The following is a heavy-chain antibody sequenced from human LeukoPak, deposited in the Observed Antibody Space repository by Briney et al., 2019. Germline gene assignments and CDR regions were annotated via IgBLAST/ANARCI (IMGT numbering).Heavy chain of an antibody. Sequence: GGSLRLSCAASGFTFSSYSMNWVRQAPGKGLEWVSSISSSSSYINYADSVKGRFTISRDNAKNSLYLQMNSLRAEDTAVYYCARAEQLGILDYWGQGTLVTVSS. CDR1: GFTFSSYS. D-gene: IGHD6-6*01. CDR3: ARAEQLGILDY. J-gene: IGHJ4*02. CDR2: ISSSSSYI. V-gene: IGHV3-21*01.